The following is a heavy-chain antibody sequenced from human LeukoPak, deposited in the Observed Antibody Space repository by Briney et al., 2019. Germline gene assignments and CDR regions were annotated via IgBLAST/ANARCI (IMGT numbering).Heavy chain of an antibody. D-gene: IGHD6-19*01. J-gene: IGHJ4*02. CDR1: GGSISSSSSY. CDR3: ARHLPGWYYFDY. CDR2: VYYSGNT. V-gene: IGHV4-39*01. Sequence: SETLSLTCTVSGGSISSSSSYWGWIRQPPGNGLERIGSVYYSGNTYYNPSLKSRVTVSVDTSKNQFSLKLSSVTAADTAVYYCARHLPGWYYFDYWGQGTRVTVSS.